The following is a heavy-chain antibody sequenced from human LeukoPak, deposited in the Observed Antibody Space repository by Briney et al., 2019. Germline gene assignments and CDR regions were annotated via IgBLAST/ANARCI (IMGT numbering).Heavy chain of an antibody. V-gene: IGHV3-66*01. CDR1: GFTVSSNY. Sequence: GGSLRLSCAASGFTVSSNYMSWVRQAPGKGLEWVSVIYSGGSTYYADSVKGRFTISRDNSKNTLYLQMNSLRAEDTAVYYCAKDREGSGWQVDYWGQGTLVTVSS. J-gene: IGHJ4*02. CDR3: AKDREGSGWQVDY. D-gene: IGHD6-19*01. CDR2: IYSGGST.